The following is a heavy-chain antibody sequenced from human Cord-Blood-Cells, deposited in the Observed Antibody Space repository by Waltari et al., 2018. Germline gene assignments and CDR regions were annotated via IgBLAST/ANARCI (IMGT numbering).Heavy chain of an antibody. CDR3: ARDLGSSGWFDY. J-gene: IGHJ4*02. Sequence: QVQLQESGPGLVKPSEPLSLTCTVSGGYISSYYWSWIRQPPGKGLEWNGYIYYSGRTNYNPALKSRVTISVDTSKNQFSLKLSSVTAADTAVYYCARDLGSSGWFDYWGQGTLVTVSS. D-gene: IGHD6-19*01. CDR1: GGYISSYY. V-gene: IGHV4-59*01. CDR2: IYYSGRT.